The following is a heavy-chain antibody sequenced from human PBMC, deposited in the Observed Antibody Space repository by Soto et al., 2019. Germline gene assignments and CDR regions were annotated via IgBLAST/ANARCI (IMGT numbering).Heavy chain of an antibody. CDR2: IYYSGST. V-gene: IGHV4-59*01. Sequence: SETLSLTCTVSGSSIISYYWSWIRQPPGKGLEWIGYIYYSGSTNYNPSLKSRVTISVDTSKNQFSLKLNSVTAADTAVYYCARGRKRFDPWGQGTXVT. CDR1: GSSIISYY. J-gene: IGHJ5*02. CDR3: ARGRKRFDP.